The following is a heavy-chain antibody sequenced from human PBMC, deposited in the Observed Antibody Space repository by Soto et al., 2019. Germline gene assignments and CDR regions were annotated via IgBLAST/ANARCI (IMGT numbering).Heavy chain of an antibody. J-gene: IGHJ5*02. CDR3: ARGSDWFDP. CDR1: GYTFTVYY. CDR2: INPNSGGT. Sequence: ASVKVSCKASGYTFTVYYMHWVRQAPGQGLEWMGWINPNSGGTNYAQKFQGWVTMTTDTSTSTAYMELRSLRSDDTAVYYCARGSDWFDPWGQGTLVTVSS. V-gene: IGHV1-2*04.